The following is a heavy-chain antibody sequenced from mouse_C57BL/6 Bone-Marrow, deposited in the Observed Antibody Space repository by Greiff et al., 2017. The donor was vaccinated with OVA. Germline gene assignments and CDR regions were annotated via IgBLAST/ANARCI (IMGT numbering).Heavy chain of an antibody. CDR2: INYDGSST. V-gene: IGHV5-16*01. D-gene: IGHD1-1*01. CDR1: GFTFSDYY. CDR3: ARECDYYGAMDY. J-gene: IGHJ4*01. Sequence: EVKLMESAGGLVQPGSSMKLSCTASGFTFSDYYMAWVRQVPEKGLEWVANINYDGSSTYYLDSLKSRFIISRDNAKNILYLQMSSLKSEDTATYYCARECDYYGAMDYWGQGTSVTVSS.